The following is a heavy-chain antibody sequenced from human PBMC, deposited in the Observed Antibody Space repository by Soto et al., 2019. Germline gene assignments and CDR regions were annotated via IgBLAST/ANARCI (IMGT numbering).Heavy chain of an antibody. J-gene: IGHJ5*02. CDR2: IHDSGST. CDR1: GGSIGSSNW. Sequence: PSETLSLTCAVSGGSIGSSNWWSWVRQSPGKGLEWIGEIHDSGSTNYSPSLKSRVTISLDKSKNQFSLNLSSVTAADTAVYYCARLGKYYQSLDPWGPGTLVTVSS. CDR3: ARLGKYYQSLDP. D-gene: IGHD2-2*01. V-gene: IGHV4-4*02.